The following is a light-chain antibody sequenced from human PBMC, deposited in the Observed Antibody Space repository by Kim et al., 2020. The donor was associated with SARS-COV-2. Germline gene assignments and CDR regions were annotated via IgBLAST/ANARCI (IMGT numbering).Light chain of an antibody. CDR2: TDN. CDR1: SSNIGDNA. CDR3: AAWDESLSGHV. V-gene: IGLV1-47*01. J-gene: IGLJ1*01. Sequence: QSVLTQPPSTSGTPGQRVTISCSGSSSNIGDNAVYWYQQLPGTAPKLLIYTDNQRPSGVPDRFSGSKSGTSASLAISGLRSEDEADYYCAAWDESLSGHVFGSGTKVTVL.